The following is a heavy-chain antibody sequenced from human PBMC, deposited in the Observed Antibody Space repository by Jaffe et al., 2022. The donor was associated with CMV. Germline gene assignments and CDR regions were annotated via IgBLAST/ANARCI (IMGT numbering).Heavy chain of an antibody. CDR1: GGSISSYY. CDR3: ARHGRTRPYYYYYMDV. Sequence: QVQLQESGPGLVKPSETLSLTCTVSGGSISSYYWSWIRQPPGKGLEWIGYIYYSGSTNYNPSLKSRVTISVDTSKNQFSLKLSSVTAADTAVYYCARHGRTRPYYYYYMDVWGKGTTVTVSS. J-gene: IGHJ6*03. D-gene: IGHD2-15*01. V-gene: IGHV4-59*08. CDR2: IYYSGST.